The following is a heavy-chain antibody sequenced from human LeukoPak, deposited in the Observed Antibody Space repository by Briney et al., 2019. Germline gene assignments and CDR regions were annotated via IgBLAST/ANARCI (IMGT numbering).Heavy chain of an antibody. CDR3: ARVNFWTGYFYSYMDV. D-gene: IGHD3/OR15-3a*01. CDR2: LNPNSGGT. CDR1: GHTFTDYY. V-gene: IGHV1-2*02. J-gene: IGHJ6*03. Sequence: GASVKVSCKASGHTFTDYYMHWVRQAPGQGLEWMGWLNPNSGGTNYAQKFQGRVTMTRDTSISTAYMELTRLTSDDTAVYYCARVNFWTGYFYSYMDVWGEGTTVTVSS.